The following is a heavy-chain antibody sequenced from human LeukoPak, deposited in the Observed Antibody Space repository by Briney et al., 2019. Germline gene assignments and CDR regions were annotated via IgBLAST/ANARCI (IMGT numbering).Heavy chain of an antibody. V-gene: IGHV1-18*01. J-gene: IGHJ4*02. D-gene: IGHD3-22*01. CDR1: GYTFTSYG. Sequence: ASVKVSCKASGYTFTSYGISWVRQAPGQGLEWMGWISAYNGNTNYAQKLQGRVTMTTDTSTSTAYMELRSLRSDDTAVYYCAREGPYYDSSGYSPPDYGGQGTLVTVSS. CDR2: ISAYNGNT. CDR3: AREGPYYDSSGYSPPDY.